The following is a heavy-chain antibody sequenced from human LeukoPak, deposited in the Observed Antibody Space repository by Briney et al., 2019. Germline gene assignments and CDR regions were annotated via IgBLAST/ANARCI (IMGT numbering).Heavy chain of an antibody. V-gene: IGHV3-74*01. D-gene: IGHD2/OR15-2a*01. J-gene: IGHJ3*02. CDR3: ARDLSFAEVIATKAFDM. Sequence: QAPGKGLVYVAHIKSDGSRTSYADSVKGRVTISRVNANNTLSLEMNSLRPEDTAVYYCARDLSFAEVIATKAFDMWGQGTMVTVS. CDR2: IKSDGSRT.